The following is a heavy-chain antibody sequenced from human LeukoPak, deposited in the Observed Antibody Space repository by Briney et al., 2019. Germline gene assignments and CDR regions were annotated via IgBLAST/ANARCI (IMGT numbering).Heavy chain of an antibody. D-gene: IGHD6-19*01. V-gene: IGHV1-2*02. CDR3: ARDGSGWYNWFDP. CDR2: INPNSGGT. CDR1: GYTFTGYY. Sequence: VASVKVFCKASGYTFTGYYMHWVRQAPGQGLEWMGWINPNSGGTNYAQKFQGRVTMTRDTSISTAYMELSRLRSDDTAVYYCARDGSGWYNWFDPWGQGTLVTVSS. J-gene: IGHJ5*02.